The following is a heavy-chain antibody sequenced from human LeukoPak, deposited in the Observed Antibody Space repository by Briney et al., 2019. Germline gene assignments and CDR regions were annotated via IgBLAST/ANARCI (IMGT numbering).Heavy chain of an antibody. CDR3: ARDPSDSSGWYGIDY. CDR2: INSDGSST. D-gene: IGHD6-19*01. Sequence: GGSLRLSCAASGFTFSSYWMHWFRQAPGKGLVWVSRINSDGSSTSYADSVKGRFTISRDNAKNTLYLQMNSLRAEDTAVYYCARDPSDSSGWYGIDYWGQGTLVTVSS. J-gene: IGHJ4*02. V-gene: IGHV3-74*01. CDR1: GFTFSSYW.